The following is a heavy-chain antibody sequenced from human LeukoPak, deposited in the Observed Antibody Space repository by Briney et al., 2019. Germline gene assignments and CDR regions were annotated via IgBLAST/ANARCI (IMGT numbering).Heavy chain of an antibody. CDR3: LGAYPTKYYYHMDV. V-gene: IGHV4-39*01. D-gene: IGHD5-18*01. J-gene: IGHJ6*03. CDR1: GGSISSSSYY. Sequence: SETLSLTCTVSGGSISSSSYYWGWIRQPPGKGLEWIGSIYYSGSTYYNPSLKSRVTITAADTAVYFCARVGYSYVINDWSRTGLGAYPTKYYYHMDVWGKGTTVTVSS. CDR2: IYYSGST.